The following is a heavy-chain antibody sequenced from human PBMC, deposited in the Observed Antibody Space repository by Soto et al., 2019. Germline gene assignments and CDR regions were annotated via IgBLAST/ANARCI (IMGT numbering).Heavy chain of an antibody. Sequence: GESLKSSGKGAGYSFTSYCISWVLQMPWKGLEWMGRIDPSDSYTNYSPSFQGHVTISADKSISTAYLQWSSLKASDTAMYYCARPSELLFPNYGMDVWGQGTTVTVSS. V-gene: IGHV5-10-1*01. CDR3: ARPSELLFPNYGMDV. CDR2: IDPSDSYT. J-gene: IGHJ6*02. CDR1: GYSFTSYC. D-gene: IGHD1-26*01.